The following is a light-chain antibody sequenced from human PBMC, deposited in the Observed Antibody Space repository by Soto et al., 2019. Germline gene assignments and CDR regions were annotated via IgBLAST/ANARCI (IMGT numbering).Light chain of an antibody. V-gene: IGKV3-15*01. CDR1: QSVSSN. Sequence: EIVMTQSPATLSVSPGERATLSCRASQSVSSNLAWYQQKPGQAPRLLIYGASTRATGIPARFSGSGSGTEFTLTISSLQSEDFAVYYFQQYNNLPLTFGQGTKLEIK. CDR3: QQYNNLPLT. CDR2: GAS. J-gene: IGKJ1*01.